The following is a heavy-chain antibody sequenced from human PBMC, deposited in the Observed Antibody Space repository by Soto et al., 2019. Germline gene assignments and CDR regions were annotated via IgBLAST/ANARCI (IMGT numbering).Heavy chain of an antibody. CDR1: GYTFSNYA. Sequence: ASVKVSCKASGYTFSNYAIHWVRQASGQRLEWMGWISAVNGNTKYSERFQGRVTFTSDTSASTAYMELSSLRSEDTAVFYCALYSGKYSGRGQSWGQGTQVTVSS. J-gene: IGHJ5*02. D-gene: IGHD1-26*01. CDR3: ALYSGKYSGRGQS. V-gene: IGHV1-3*01. CDR2: ISAVNGNT.